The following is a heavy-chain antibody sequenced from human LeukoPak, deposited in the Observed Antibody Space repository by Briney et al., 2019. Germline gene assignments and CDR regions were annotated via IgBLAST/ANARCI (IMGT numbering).Heavy chain of an antibody. CDR3: ARTAIVTPRRPTPIAARPRGPFGY. J-gene: IGHJ4*02. CDR1: GYTFTSYD. Sequence: GASVKVSCKASGYTFTSYDINWVRQATGQGLEWMGWMNPNSGNTGHAQNFHGRVTMTRNTFISTAYMELSSLRSEDTAVYYCARTAIVTPRRPTPIAARPRGPFGYWGQGTLVTVSS. CDR2: MNPNSGNT. V-gene: IGHV1-8*01. D-gene: IGHD6-6*01.